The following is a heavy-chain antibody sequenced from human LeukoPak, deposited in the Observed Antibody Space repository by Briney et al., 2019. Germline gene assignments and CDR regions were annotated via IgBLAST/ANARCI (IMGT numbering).Heavy chain of an antibody. V-gene: IGHV4-30-2*01. J-gene: IGHJ5*02. D-gene: IGHD1-1*01. CDR2: IYHSGST. CDR1: GGSISSGGYS. Sequence: SETLSLTCAVSGGSISSGGYSWSWIRQPPGKGLEWIGYIYHSGSTYYNPSLKSRVTISVDRSKNQFSLKLSSVTAADTAVYYCAREERGAFDPWGQGTLVTVSS. CDR3: AREERGAFDP.